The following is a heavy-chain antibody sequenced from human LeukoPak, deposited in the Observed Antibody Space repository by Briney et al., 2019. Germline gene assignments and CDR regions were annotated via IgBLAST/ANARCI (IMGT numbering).Heavy chain of an antibody. CDR3: AKRGVVIRVILVGFHKEAYYFDS. V-gene: IGHV3-23*01. J-gene: IGHJ4*02. CDR1: GFTLSNYG. D-gene: IGHD3-22*01. Sequence: PGGSLRLSCAVSGFTLSNYGMSWVRQAPGKALEWVADISGRRGSTNYAGSVKGRFTISRDNPKNTLYLQMNSLRAEDTAVYFCAKRGVVIRVILVGFHKEAYYFDSWGQGALVIVSS. CDR2: ISGRRGST.